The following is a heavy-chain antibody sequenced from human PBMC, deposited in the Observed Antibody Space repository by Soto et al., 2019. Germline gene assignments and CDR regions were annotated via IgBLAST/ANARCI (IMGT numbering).Heavy chain of an antibody. D-gene: IGHD1-7*01. V-gene: IGHV6-1*01. J-gene: IGHJ5*02. CDR3: ARDFRWAYNWNYHPSWFDP. CDR1: GDSVSSNSAA. CDR2: TYYRSKWYN. Sequence: KQSPTLSLPCAISGDSVSSNSAAWNWIRQSPSRGLEWLGRTYYRSKWYNDYAVSVKSRITINPETSKNQFSLQLNSVTPEDTAVYYCARDFRWAYNWNYHPSWFDPWGQGTLVTVSS.